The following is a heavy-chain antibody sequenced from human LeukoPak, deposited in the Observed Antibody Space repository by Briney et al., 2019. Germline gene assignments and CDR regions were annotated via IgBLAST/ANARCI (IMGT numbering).Heavy chain of an antibody. CDR2: ISSSNNYI. J-gene: IGHJ6*02. Sequence: GGSLRLSCAASGFTFSSYSMNWVRQAPGKGLEWVSSISSSNNYIYYADSVKGRFTISRDNAKNSLYLQMNSLRAEDTAVYYCARFYSSSWYRDYYYYYGMDVWGQGTTVTVSS. CDR3: ARFYSSSWYRDYYYYYGMDV. V-gene: IGHV3-21*01. D-gene: IGHD6-13*01. CDR1: GFTFSSYS.